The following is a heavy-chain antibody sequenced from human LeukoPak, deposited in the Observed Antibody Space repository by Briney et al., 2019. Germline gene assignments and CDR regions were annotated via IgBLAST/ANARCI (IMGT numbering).Heavy chain of an antibody. D-gene: IGHD1-26*01. CDR3: AESNGYGLVDI. CDR1: GGSFSGYY. Sequence: SETLSLTCAVYGGSFSGYYWSWIRQPPGKGLEWIGEINHSGSTNYNPSLKSRVTISVDTSKNQFSLKLSSVTAADTAVYYCAESNGYGLVDIWGQGTMVTVSS. V-gene: IGHV4-34*01. CDR2: INHSGST. J-gene: IGHJ3*02.